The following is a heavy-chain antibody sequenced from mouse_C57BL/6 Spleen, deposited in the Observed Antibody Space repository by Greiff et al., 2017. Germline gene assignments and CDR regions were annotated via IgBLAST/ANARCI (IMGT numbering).Heavy chain of an antibody. CDR3: ARAMDD. Sequence: VQLPQSGPELVKPGASVKISCKASGYTFTDYYLNWVKQSHGKILEWIGDINPNHGGTSYNQKFKGKATLTVDKSSSTAYMELRSLTSEDSAVYYCARAMDDWGQGTSVTVSS. J-gene: IGHJ4*01. V-gene: IGHV1-26*01. CDR2: INPNHGGT. CDR1: GYTFTDYY.